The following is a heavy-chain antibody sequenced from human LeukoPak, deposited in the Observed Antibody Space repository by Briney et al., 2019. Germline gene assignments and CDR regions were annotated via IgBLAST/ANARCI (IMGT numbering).Heavy chain of an antibody. Sequence: SDTLSLTCAVYGGSFSGYYWSWIRQPPGKGLEWIGEINHSGSTNYNPSLKSRVTISVDTSKNQFSLTLSSVTAADTAMYYCAIRIDPFDYWGQGTLVTVSS. J-gene: IGHJ4*02. V-gene: IGHV4-34*01. D-gene: IGHD3-3*02. CDR2: INHSGST. CDR3: AIRIDPFDY. CDR1: GGSFSGYY.